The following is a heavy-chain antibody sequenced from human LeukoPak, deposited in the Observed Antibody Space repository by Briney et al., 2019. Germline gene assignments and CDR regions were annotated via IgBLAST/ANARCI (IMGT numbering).Heavy chain of an antibody. CDR1: GGSFSNHY. Sequence: PSETLSLTCTVSGGSFSNHYWSWIRQPAGKGLEYIGRVYGNGGADYNPSLRSRVTMSVDTSKNQFSLKVNSVTAADTAVYYCARLKFYGGNSESGIWGQGTMVTVSS. V-gene: IGHV4-4*07. D-gene: IGHD2-21*02. CDR3: ARLKFYGGNSESGI. CDR2: VYGNGGA. J-gene: IGHJ3*02.